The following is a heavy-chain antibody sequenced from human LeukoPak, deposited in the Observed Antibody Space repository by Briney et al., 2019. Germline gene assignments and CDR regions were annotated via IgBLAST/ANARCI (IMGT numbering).Heavy chain of an antibody. D-gene: IGHD2-21*02. CDR1: GFTFSSYW. J-gene: IGHJ4*02. V-gene: IGHV3-74*01. Sequence: GGSLRLSCAASGFTFSSYWMHWVRQAPGEGLVWVSRIKSDGSSTDYADSVKGRFTISRDNAKNTLYLQMNSLRAEDTAVYYCARTYCGADCRPYFDYWGQGTLVTVSS. CDR3: ARTYCGADCRPYFDY. CDR2: IKSDGSST.